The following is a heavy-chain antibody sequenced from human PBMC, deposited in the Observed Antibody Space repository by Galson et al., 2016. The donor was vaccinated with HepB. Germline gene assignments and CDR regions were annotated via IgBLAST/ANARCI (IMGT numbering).Heavy chain of an antibody. J-gene: IGHJ4*02. CDR2: IYHSGTT. D-gene: IGHD5-18*01. CDR3: ATSRPYGYGLFY. CDR1: GGSITSSSW. Sequence: SETLSLTCAVSGGSITSSSWWTWVRQPPGKGLEWIGEIYHSGTTNYNPSLKSRVTISVDKSKNEFSLKVTSVTAADTAVYYCATSRPYGYGLFYWGQGTLVTVSS. V-gene: IGHV4-4*02.